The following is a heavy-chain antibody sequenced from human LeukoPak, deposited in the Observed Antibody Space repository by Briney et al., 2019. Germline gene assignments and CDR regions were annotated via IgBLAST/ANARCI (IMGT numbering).Heavy chain of an antibody. Sequence: GASVKVSCKASGYTLTELSMHWVRQAPGKGREWMGGFDPEDGETIYAQKFQGRVTMTEDTSTDTAYMELSSLRSEDTAVYYCATDGISKGDYWGQGTLVTVSS. J-gene: IGHJ4*02. V-gene: IGHV1-24*01. CDR1: GYTLTELS. CDR2: FDPEDGET. D-gene: IGHD2-21*01. CDR3: ATDGISKGDY.